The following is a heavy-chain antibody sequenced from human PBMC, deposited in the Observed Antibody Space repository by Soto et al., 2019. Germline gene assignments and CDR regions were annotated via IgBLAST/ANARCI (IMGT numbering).Heavy chain of an antibody. J-gene: IGHJ5*02. CDR1: GGSFSGYY. CDR2: INHSGST. V-gene: IGHV4-34*01. CDR3: ASRTGYSSSWFYNWFDP. Sequence: SETLSLTCAVYGGSFSGYYWSWIRQPPGKGLEWIGEINHSGSTNYNPSLKSRVTISVDTSKNQFSLKLSSVTAADTAVYYCASRTGYSSSWFYNWFDPWGQGTLVTVSS. D-gene: IGHD6-13*01.